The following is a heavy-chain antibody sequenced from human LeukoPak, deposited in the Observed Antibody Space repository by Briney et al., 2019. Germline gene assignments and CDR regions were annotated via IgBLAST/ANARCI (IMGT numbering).Heavy chain of an antibody. D-gene: IGHD5/OR15-5a*01. J-gene: IGHJ6*03. V-gene: IGHV1-69*06. Sequence: ASVKVSCKASGGTFSSYAIGWVRQAPGQGLEWMGGIIPIFGTANYAQKFQGRVTITADKSTSTAYMELSSLRSEDTAVYYCARDLRPKYYYMDVWGKGTTVTVSS. CDR1: GGTFSSYA. CDR3: ARDLRPKYYYMDV. CDR2: IIPIFGTA.